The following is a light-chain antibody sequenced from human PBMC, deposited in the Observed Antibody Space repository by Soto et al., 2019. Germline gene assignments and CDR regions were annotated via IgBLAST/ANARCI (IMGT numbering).Light chain of an antibody. Sequence: QSALTQPASVSGSPGQSITISSTGTSSADVGYNYVSWYQQHPGKAPKLMIYEVSNRPSGVSNRFSGSKSGNTASLTISGLQAEDEADYYCSSYTSSSTVFGTGTKLTVL. J-gene: IGLJ1*01. V-gene: IGLV2-14*01. CDR3: SSYTSSSTV. CDR1: SSADVGYNY. CDR2: EVS.